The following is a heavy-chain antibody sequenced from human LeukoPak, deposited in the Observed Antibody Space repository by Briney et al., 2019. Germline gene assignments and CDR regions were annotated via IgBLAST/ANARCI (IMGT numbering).Heavy chain of an antibody. V-gene: IGHV1-8*03. CDR3: ARGFFWSGPRSFDY. CDR1: GYTFTSYD. Sequence: ASVKVSCKASGYTFTSYDINWVRQATGQGLEWMGWMNPNSGNTGYAQKFQGRVTITRNTSISTAYMELSSLRSEDTAVYYCARGFFWSGPRSFDYWGQGTLVTVSS. D-gene: IGHD3-3*01. J-gene: IGHJ4*02. CDR2: MNPNSGNT.